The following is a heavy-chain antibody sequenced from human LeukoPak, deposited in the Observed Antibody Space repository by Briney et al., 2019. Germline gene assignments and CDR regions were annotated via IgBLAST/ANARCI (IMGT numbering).Heavy chain of an antibody. CDR2: IYYSGSI. Sequence: PSETLSLTCSVSGGSISSSSYYWGWIRQPPGKGLEWIGSIYYSGSIYYNPSLKSRGTISVDTSKNQFSLKLGSVTAADTAVYXXAXHLXXXVQGVXIAGRXXXXWGQXXXXTVX. J-gene: IGHJ5*02. CDR3: AXHLXXXVQGVXIAGRXXXX. D-gene: IGHD3-3*02. V-gene: IGHV4-39*01. CDR1: GGSISSSSYY.